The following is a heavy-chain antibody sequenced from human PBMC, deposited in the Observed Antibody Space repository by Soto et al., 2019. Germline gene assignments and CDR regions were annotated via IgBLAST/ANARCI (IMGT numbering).Heavy chain of an antibody. CDR1: GLSLRTTGVG. J-gene: IGHJ6*02. Sequence: QVTLKESGPTLVKPTQTLTLTCTVSGLSLRTTGVGVGWVRQPPGKALEWLALLYWDDDKRYSPSLRSRLTIAKDISETQVVLTMTNMDTVDTATYYCVQSRCGGDYLEIYSSHAYNGLDVWGQGTTVTVSS. CDR3: VQSRCGGDYLEIYSSHAYNGLDV. CDR2: LYWDDDK. V-gene: IGHV2-5*02. D-gene: IGHD2-21*02.